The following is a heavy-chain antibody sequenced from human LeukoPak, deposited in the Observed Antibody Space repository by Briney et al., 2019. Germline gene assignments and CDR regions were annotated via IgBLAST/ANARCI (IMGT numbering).Heavy chain of an antibody. D-gene: IGHD6-13*01. CDR3: ARVEAAAGTVSYYYYMDV. CDR2: IYSGGST. CDR1: GFTFSSYV. Sequence: GGSLRLSCAASGFTFSSYVMSWVRQAPGKGLEWVSVIYSGGSTYYADSVKGRFTISRDNSKNTLYLQMNSLRAEDTAVYYCARVEAAAGTVSYYYYMDVWGKGTTVTISS. V-gene: IGHV3-53*01. J-gene: IGHJ6*03.